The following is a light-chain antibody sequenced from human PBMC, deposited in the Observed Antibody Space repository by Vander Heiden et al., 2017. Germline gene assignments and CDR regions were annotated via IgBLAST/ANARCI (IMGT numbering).Light chain of an antibody. V-gene: IGLV1-44*01. CDR3: AAWDDSLNGWV. CDR1: HPNIGSNS. CDR2: SNT. J-gene: IGLJ3*02. Sequence: QSVLTQPPSASGTPGPRVTIPSSGRHPNIGSNSVNWYRHLPGTAPKLLIYSNTQRPSGVPDRFSGSQSGTSASLAISGLQSEDEADYYCAAWDDSLNGWVFGGGTKLTVL.